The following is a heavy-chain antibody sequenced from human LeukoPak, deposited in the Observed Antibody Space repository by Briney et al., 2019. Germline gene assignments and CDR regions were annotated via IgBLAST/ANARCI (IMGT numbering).Heavy chain of an antibody. CDR1: GYTFTGYF. D-gene: IGHD6-19*01. Sequence: ASVKVSCKSSGYTFTGYFVHWVRQAPGQGLAWMGWINPNSGGTNYAQKFQGRVTMTRGTSISIAYMELSRLRSDDTAVYYCARGVADTPLTDYWGQGTLVTVSS. V-gene: IGHV1-2*02. CDR2: INPNSGGT. J-gene: IGHJ4*02. CDR3: ARGVADTPLTDY.